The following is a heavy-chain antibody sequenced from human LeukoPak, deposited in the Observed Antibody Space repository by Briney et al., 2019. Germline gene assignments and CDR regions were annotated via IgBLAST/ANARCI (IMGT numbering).Heavy chain of an antibody. CDR1: GFNFSTYA. J-gene: IGHJ3*02. D-gene: IGHD3-9*01. CDR3: AKLYYDILTGYYKGDVFDI. Sequence: GRSLRLSCAASGFNFSTYAMHWVRQAPGKGLEWVAVISYDGSNKYYADSVKGRFTISRDKSKNTLYLQMNSLRAEDTAVYYCAKLYYDILTGYYKGDVFDIWGQGTVVTVSS. CDR2: ISYDGSNK. V-gene: IGHV3-30*04.